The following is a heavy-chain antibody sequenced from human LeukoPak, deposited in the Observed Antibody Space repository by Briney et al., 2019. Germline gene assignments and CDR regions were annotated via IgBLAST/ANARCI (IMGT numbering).Heavy chain of an antibody. CDR2: INHSGST. CDR1: GGSISSGGYY. D-gene: IGHD6-13*01. J-gene: IGHJ6*03. CDR3: ARHGTMNRLGYSSSWFYYYYMDV. Sequence: PSETLSLTCTVSGGSISSGGYYWSWIRQPPGKGLEWIGYINHSGSTNYNPSLKSRVTISVDTSKNQFSLKLSSVTAADTAVYYCARHGTMNRLGYSSSWFYYYYMDVWGEGTTVTVSS. V-gene: IGHV4-30-2*01.